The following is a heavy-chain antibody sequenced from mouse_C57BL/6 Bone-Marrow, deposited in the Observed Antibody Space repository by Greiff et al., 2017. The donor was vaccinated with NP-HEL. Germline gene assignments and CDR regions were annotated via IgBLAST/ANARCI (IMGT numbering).Heavy chain of an antibody. CDR3: ARWPHYGSSYRAMDY. D-gene: IGHD1-1*01. V-gene: IGHV1-55*01. Sequence: QVQLQQPGAELVKPGASVKMSCKASGYTFTSYWITWVKQRPGQGLEWIGDIYPGSGSTNYNEKFKSKATLTVDTSSSTAYMQLSSLTSEDSAVYYCARWPHYGSSYRAMDYWGQGTSVTVSS. CDR1: GYTFTSYW. CDR2: IYPGSGST. J-gene: IGHJ4*01.